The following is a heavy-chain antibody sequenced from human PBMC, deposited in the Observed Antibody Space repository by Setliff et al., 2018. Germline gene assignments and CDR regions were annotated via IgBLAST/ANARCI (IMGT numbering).Heavy chain of an antibody. V-gene: IGHV4-39*01. J-gene: IGHJ6*03. D-gene: IGHD5-12*01. CDR1: GGAIDNRYY. CDR2: INYSGSS. Sequence: SETLSLTCAVSGGAIDNRYYWGWIRQPPGKGLDWIGNINYSGSSYYNPPLKSRVTISVDTSKKYFFLNLTSVTAADTAVYYCARHLSYSGETMDVWGKGTTVTVSS. CDR3: ARHLSYSGETMDV.